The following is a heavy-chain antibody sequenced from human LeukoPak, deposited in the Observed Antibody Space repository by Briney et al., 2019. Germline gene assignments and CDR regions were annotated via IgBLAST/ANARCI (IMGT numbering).Heavy chain of an antibody. V-gene: IGHV1-2*02. CDR3: ARDLGVAVRPFSLFY. CDR2: INPKSGVT. D-gene: IGHD6-6*01. Sequence: ASVKVSCKASGYTFTGYYMHWVRQAPGQGPEWMGWINPKSGVTNYAQKFQGRVTMTSDTSISTAYMNFSRLRSDDTAMYYCARDLGVAVRPFSLFYWGQGTLVTVSS. J-gene: IGHJ4*02. CDR1: GYTFTGYY.